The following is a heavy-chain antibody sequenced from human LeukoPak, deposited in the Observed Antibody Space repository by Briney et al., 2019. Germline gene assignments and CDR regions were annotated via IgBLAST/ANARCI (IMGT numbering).Heavy chain of an antibody. CDR2: FDPEDGET. CDR3: ATATYLRYYYHGMDV. CDR1: GYTLTELS. D-gene: IGHD1-26*01. V-gene: IGHV1-24*01. J-gene: IGHJ6*02. Sequence: ASVKVSCKVSGYTLTELSMHWVRQAPGKGLEWMGGFDPEDGETIYAQKFQGRVTMTEDTSTDTAYMELSSLRSEDTAVYYCATATYLRYYYHGMDVWGQGTTVTVSS.